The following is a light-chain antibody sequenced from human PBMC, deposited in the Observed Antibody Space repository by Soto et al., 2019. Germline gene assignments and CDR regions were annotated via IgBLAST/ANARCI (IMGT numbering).Light chain of an antibody. V-gene: IGKV3-20*01. J-gene: IGKJ2*01. CDR3: QQFDDSPPAFT. CDR1: QPVSSRY. Sequence: PGARATLSCRASQPVSSRYLTWYQQKPGQAPRLLIYGASIRATGIPDRFSGSRSGADFTLTISRLEPEDFAVYYCQQFDDSPPAFTFGQGTKLEI. CDR2: GAS.